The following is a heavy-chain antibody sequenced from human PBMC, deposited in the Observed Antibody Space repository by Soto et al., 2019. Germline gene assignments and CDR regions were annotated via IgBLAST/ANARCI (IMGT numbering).Heavy chain of an antibody. CDR2: IHHTGSI. Sequence: QLLLQESGPGLVKPSGTLSLTCAVSGGSIGTNNWWHWIRQSPGKGLAWIGEIHHTGSINYSPSLKSRVIMSIDESKNQFSLSLSSVTAADTAMYFCARERGAGTYQGFDYWGQGTLVTVSS. J-gene: IGHJ4*02. CDR3: ARERGAGTYQGFDY. D-gene: IGHD1-26*01. CDR1: GGSIGTNNW. V-gene: IGHV4-4*02.